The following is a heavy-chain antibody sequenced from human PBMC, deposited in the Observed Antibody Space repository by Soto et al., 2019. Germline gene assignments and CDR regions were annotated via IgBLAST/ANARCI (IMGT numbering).Heavy chain of an antibody. Sequence: QVQLVESGGGVVQPGRSLRLSCAASGFTFSSYAMHWVRQAPGKGLEWVAVISYDGSDKYYADSVKGRFTISRDNSKNTLNVQMNSLRSDDTAVYYCAKALGELSPESYDYWGQGTLITVSS. CDR1: GFTFSSYA. V-gene: IGHV3-30*18. D-gene: IGHD3-16*02. CDR3: AKALGELSPESYDY. CDR2: ISYDGSDK. J-gene: IGHJ4*02.